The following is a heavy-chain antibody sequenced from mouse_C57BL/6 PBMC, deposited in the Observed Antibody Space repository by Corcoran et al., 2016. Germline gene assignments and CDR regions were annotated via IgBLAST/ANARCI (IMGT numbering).Heavy chain of an antibody. V-gene: IGHV1-26*01. D-gene: IGHD2-3*01. J-gene: IGHJ3*01. CDR3: ARGRWFYEGFAY. Sequence: EVQLQQSGPELVKPGASVKISCKASGYTFTDYYMNWVKQSHGKSLEWIGDINPNNGGTSYNQKFKGKATLTVDKSSSTAYMELRSLTSEDSAVYYCARGRWFYEGFAYWGQGTLVTVSA. CDR2: INPNNGGT. CDR1: GYTFTDYY.